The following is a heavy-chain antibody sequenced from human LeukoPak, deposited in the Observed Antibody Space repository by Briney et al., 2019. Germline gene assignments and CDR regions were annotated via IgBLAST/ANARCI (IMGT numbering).Heavy chain of an antibody. CDR1: GGSFSSYY. J-gene: IGHJ3*02. D-gene: IGHD3-22*01. Sequence: SETLSLTCTVSGGSFSSYYWGWIRQPPGKGLEWIAYIYYSGSTNYNPSLRSRVTISVDSSKNHFSLKLGSVTAADTALYYCARGNYYDSTTYYRAFDIWGQGTMVTVSS. CDR2: IYYSGST. CDR3: ARGNYYDSTTYYRAFDI. V-gene: IGHV4-59*01.